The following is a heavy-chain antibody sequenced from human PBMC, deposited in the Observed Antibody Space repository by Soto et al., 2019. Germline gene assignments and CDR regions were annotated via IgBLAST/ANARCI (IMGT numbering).Heavy chain of an antibody. CDR2: INPSGGGT. V-gene: IGHV1-46*04. D-gene: IGHD6-6*01. CDR1: GYTFTSYF. J-gene: IGHJ4*02. Sequence: QVQLVQSGAEVKKPGASLNISCKASGYTFTSYFMHWLRQAPGQGLEFMVIINPSGGGTNYARKLQGRVHMTRDPSTSTVYMELSGLLSEDTAVYYCARSRDVIRSSAPPPTDYWGQGSLVTVSS. CDR3: ARSRDVIRSSAPPPTDY.